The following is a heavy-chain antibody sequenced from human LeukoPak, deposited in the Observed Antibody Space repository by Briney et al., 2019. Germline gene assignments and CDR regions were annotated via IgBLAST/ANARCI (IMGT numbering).Heavy chain of an antibody. CDR2: INPYSGGT. CDR3: AGDMTTVTQLDY. CDR1: GYTFTDYY. Sequence: ASVKVSCKAFGYTFTDYYMHWVRQAPGQGLEWMGWINPYSGGTSYAQKFQGRVTMTRDTSISTAYMELSRLRSDDTAVYYCAGDMTTVTQLDYWGQGTLVTVSS. D-gene: IGHD4-17*01. J-gene: IGHJ4*02. V-gene: IGHV1-2*02.